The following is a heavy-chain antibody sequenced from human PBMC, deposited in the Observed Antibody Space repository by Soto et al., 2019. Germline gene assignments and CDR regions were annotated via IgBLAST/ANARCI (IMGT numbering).Heavy chain of an antibody. CDR1: GGSISSGDYY. D-gene: IGHD3-10*01. CDR2: IYYSGST. J-gene: IGHJ4*02. CDR3: DRDQGSGFLVS. V-gene: IGHV4-30-4*01. Sequence: PSETLSLTCTVSGGSISSGDYYWSWIRQPPGKGLEWIGYIYYSGSTYYNPSLKSRVTISVDTSKNQFSLKLSSVTAADTAVYYGDRDQGSGFLVSWGQVNLVTVSP.